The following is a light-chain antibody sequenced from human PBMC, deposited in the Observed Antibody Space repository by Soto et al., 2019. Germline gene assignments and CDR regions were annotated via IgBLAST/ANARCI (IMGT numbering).Light chain of an antibody. J-gene: IGKJ2*01. CDR1: QGISSW. CDR3: QQYNSYSPYT. CDR2: DAS. V-gene: IGKV1-5*01. Sequence: DIQMPQSPSTLSASVGDRVTITCRASQGISSWLAWYQQKPGKAPKLLIYDASSLESGVPSRFSGSGSGTEFTLTSSSLQPDDFATYYCQQYNSYSPYTFGQGTKLEIK.